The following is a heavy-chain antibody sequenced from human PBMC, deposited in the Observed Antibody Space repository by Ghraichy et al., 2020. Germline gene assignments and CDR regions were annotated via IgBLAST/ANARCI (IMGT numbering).Heavy chain of an antibody. V-gene: IGHV4-59*08. CDR3: ARQILLPFTRHAFDI. J-gene: IGHJ3*02. Sequence: SETLSLTCTVSGGSISSYYWSWIRQPPGKGLEWIGYIYYSGSTNYNPSLKSRVTISVDTSKNQFSLKLSSVTAADTAVYYCARQILLPFTRHAFDIWGQGTMVTVSA. CDR2: IYYSGST. D-gene: IGHD2/OR15-2a*01. CDR1: GGSISSYY.